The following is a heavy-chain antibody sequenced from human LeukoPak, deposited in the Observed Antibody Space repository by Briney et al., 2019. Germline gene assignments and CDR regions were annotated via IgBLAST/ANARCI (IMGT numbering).Heavy chain of an antibody. J-gene: IGHJ4*02. CDR2: INPNSGGT. CDR1: GYTFTGYY. V-gene: IGHV1-2*02. D-gene: IGHD3-10*01. Sequence: ASVKVSCRASGYTFTGYYMHWVRQAPGQGLEWMGWINPNSGGTNYAQKLQGRVTMTRDTSISTAYMELSRLRSDDTAVYYCARSWFGELLNDYWGQGTLVTVSS. CDR3: ARSWFGELLNDY.